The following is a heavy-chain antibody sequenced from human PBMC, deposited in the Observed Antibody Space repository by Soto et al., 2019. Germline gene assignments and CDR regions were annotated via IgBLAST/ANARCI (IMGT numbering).Heavy chain of an antibody. CDR3: AKVSSIFRWVDY. Sequence: GGSLRLSCAASGFTFTSYAMSWVRQAPGKGLEWVSAISGSGGSTYYADSVKGRFTISRDNSKNTLYLQMNSLRAEDTAVYYCAKVSSIFRWVDYWGQGTLVTVSS. J-gene: IGHJ4*02. V-gene: IGHV3-23*01. D-gene: IGHD6-6*01. CDR2: ISGSGGST. CDR1: GFTFTSYA.